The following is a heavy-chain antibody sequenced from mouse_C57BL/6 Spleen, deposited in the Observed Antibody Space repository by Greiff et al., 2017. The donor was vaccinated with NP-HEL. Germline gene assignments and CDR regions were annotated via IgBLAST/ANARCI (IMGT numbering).Heavy chain of an antibody. CDR3: ARPDYGSSHEGIDAMDY. D-gene: IGHD1-1*01. V-gene: IGHV1-81*01. CDR2: IYPRSGNT. Sequence: QVQLQQSGAELARPGASVKLSCKASGYTFTSYGISWVKQRTGQGLEWIGEIYPRSGNTYYNEKFKGKATLTADKSSSTAYMELRSLTSEDSAVYFGARPDYGSSHEGIDAMDYWGQGTSVTVSS. J-gene: IGHJ4*01. CDR1: GYTFTSYG.